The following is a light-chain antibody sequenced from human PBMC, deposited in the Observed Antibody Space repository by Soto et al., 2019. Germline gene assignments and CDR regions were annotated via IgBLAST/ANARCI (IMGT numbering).Light chain of an antibody. CDR2: DVS. CDR1: SSDIGAYIH. J-gene: IGLJ1*01. V-gene: IGLV2-14*03. Sequence: QSALTQPASVSGSPGQSIAVSCSGTSSDIGAYIHVSWYQLHPGKAPKLMIYDVSNRPSGVSDRFSGSKSGNTASLTISGLQAEDEADYYCTSYTTSGTYVFGAGTKLTVL. CDR3: TSYTTSGTYV.